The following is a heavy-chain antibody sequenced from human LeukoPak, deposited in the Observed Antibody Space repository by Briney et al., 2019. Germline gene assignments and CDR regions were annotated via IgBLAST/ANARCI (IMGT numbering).Heavy chain of an antibody. V-gene: IGHV3-23*01. Sequence: GGSLRLSCAASGFTVSSNYMSWVRQAPGEGLEWVSAISGSGGSTYYADSVKGRFTISRDNSKNTLYLQMNSLRAEDTAVYYCAKVMKDYGDHYDPPLFDYWGQGTLVTVSS. CDR1: GFTVSSNY. D-gene: IGHD4-17*01. CDR3: AKVMKDYGDHYDPPLFDY. J-gene: IGHJ4*02. CDR2: ISGSGGST.